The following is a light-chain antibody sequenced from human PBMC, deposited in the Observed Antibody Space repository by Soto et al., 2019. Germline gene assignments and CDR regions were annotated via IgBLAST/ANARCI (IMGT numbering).Light chain of an antibody. CDR2: DAS. CDR1: QSVSSY. J-gene: IGKJ5*01. Sequence: EIVLTQSPATLSLSPGERATLSCRASQSVSSYLAWYQQKPGQAPRLLIYDASNRATGIPARFSGSGSGTDFTLTISSLKPEDFAVYYCQQRSNSPITFGQGTRLEIK. V-gene: IGKV3-11*01. CDR3: QQRSNSPIT.